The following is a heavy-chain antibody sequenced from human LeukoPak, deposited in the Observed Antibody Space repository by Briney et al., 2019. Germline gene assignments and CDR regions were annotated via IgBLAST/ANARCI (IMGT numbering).Heavy chain of an antibody. V-gene: IGHV4-38-2*02. CDR1: GYSISSGYY. J-gene: IGHJ4*02. D-gene: IGHD3-10*01. CDR2: IYHSGRT. Sequence: SETLSLTCTVSGYSISSGYYWGWIRQPPGKGLEWIGSIYHSGRTFYNPSLKSRVTISVDTSKNQFSLKLSSVTAADTAVYYCARDWIGFYYGSGSYFFDYWGQGTLVTVSS. CDR3: ARDWIGFYYGSGSYFFDY.